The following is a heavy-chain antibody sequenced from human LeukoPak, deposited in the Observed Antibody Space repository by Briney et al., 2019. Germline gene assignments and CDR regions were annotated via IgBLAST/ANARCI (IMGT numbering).Heavy chain of an antibody. V-gene: IGHV4-59*01. CDR2: IYYSGST. Sequence: SETLSLTCTVSGGSTSSYYWSWIRQPPGKGLEWIGYIYYSGSTNYNPSLKSRVTISVDTSKNQFSLKLSSVTAADTAVYYCARAGSSSWYMPPYYYYGTDVWGQGTTVTVSS. CDR3: ARAGSSSWYMPPYYYYGTDV. CDR1: GGSTSSYY. D-gene: IGHD6-13*01. J-gene: IGHJ6*02.